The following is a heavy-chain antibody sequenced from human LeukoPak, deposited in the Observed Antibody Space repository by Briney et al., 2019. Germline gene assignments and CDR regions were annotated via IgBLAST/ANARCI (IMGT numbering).Heavy chain of an antibody. CDR2: IYYSGST. V-gene: IGHV4-39*07. CDR1: GGSISSSSYY. Sequence: SETLSLTCTVSGGSISSSSYYWGWIRQPPGKGLEWIGSIYYSGSTYYNPSLKSRVTISVDTSKNQFSLKLSSVTAADTAVYYCARGYQRITIFGVVVQSPFTDAFDIWGQGTMVTVSS. D-gene: IGHD3-3*01. CDR3: ARGYQRITIFGVVVQSPFTDAFDI. J-gene: IGHJ3*02.